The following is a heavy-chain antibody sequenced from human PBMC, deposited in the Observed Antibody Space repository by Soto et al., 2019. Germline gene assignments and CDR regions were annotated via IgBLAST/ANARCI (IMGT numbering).Heavy chain of an antibody. CDR3: ARGSLVRGVTIGYYYYYGMDV. V-gene: IGHV1-69*13. CDR1: GGTFSSYA. CDR2: IIPIFGTA. Sequence: SVKVSCKASGGTFSSYAISWVRQAPGQGLEWMGGIIPIFGTANYAQKFQGRVTITADESTSTAYMELSSLRSEDTAVYYCARGSLVRGVTIGYYYYYGMDVWGQGATVTVSS. D-gene: IGHD3-10*01. J-gene: IGHJ6*02.